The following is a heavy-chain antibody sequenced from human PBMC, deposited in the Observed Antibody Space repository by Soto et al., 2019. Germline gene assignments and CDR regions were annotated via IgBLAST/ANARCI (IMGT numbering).Heavy chain of an antibody. J-gene: IGHJ4*02. Sequence: GGSLRLSCAASGFTFSSYGMHWVRQAPGKGLEWVAVISYDGSNKYYADSVKGRFTISRDNSKNTLYLQMNSLRAEDTAIYYCAKDRALSGYFDYWGQGTLVTVSS. CDR3: AKDRALSGYFDY. V-gene: IGHV3-30*18. CDR1: GFTFSSYG. D-gene: IGHD3-10*01. CDR2: ISYDGSNK.